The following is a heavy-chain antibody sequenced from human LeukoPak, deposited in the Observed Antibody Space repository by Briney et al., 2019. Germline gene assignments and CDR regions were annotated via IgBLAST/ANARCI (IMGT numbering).Heavy chain of an antibody. CDR3: AKSRRSGWSSFDY. V-gene: IGHV3-23*01. J-gene: IGHJ4*02. CDR2: ISGSGGST. D-gene: IGHD6-19*01. Sequence: GGSLRLSCAASGFTFSSHAISWVRQAPGKGLEWVSGISGSGGSTYYADSVKGRFTISRDNSKNTLYLQMNSLTVEDTGVYYCAKSRRSGWSSFDYWGQGTLVTVSS. CDR1: GFTFSSHA.